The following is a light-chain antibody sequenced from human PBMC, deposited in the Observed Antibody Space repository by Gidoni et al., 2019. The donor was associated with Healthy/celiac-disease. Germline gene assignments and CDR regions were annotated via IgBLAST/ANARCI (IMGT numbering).Light chain of an antibody. J-gene: IGKJ4*01. V-gene: IGKV3-15*01. CDR2: GAS. Sequence: EIVMTQSPATLSVSPGERATLSCRASQSVSSNLAWYQQKPGQAPSHLIYGASTRATGIPARFSCSGSGTEFTLTISSLQSEDFAVYYCQQYNNWPRLTFGGGTKVEIK. CDR1: QSVSSN. CDR3: QQYNNWPRLT.